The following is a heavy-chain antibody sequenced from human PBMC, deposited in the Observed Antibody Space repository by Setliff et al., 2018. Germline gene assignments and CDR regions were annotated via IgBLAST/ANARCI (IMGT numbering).Heavy chain of an antibody. V-gene: IGHV1-2*06. J-gene: IGHJ6*02. CDR3: ARNWATAQHYYYGMDV. CDR1: GYTFTGYY. CDR2: INPNSGGT. D-gene: IGHD2-21*02. Sequence: ASVKVSCKASGYTFTGYYMYWVRQAPGQGLEWMGRINPNSGGTNYAQKFKGRVTMTRDTSISTAYMELSRLRSDDTAVYYCARNWATAQHYYYGMDVWGQGTTVTVSS.